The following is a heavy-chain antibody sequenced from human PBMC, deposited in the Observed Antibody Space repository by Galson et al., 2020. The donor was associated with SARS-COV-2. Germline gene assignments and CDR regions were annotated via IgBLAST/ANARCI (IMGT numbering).Heavy chain of an antibody. CDR3: ARARSGSYREAFDI. J-gene: IGHJ3*02. CDR1: GFTFSSYA. D-gene: IGHD1-26*01. V-gene: IGHV3-30*01. Sequence: GGSLRLSCAASGFTFSSYAMHWVRQAPGKGLQWVSIISYDGRTKYYPDSVKSRFTISRDNSKSTLFLQMNNLRTEDTAIYYCARARSGSYREAFDIWGQGTKVTVSS. CDR2: ISYDGRTK.